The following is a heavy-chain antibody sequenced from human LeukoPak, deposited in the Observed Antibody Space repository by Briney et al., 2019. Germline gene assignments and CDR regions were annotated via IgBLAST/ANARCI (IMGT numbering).Heavy chain of an antibody. J-gene: IGHJ4*02. Sequence: SQTLSLTCAISGDSVSSNSAAWNWIRQSPSRGLEWLGRTYYRSKWYNDYAVSVESRITINPDTSKNQFSLQLNSVTPEDTAVYYCARDAGGTYYYDSSGYYFDYWGQGTLVTVSS. CDR1: GDSVSSNSAA. D-gene: IGHD3-22*01. CDR3: ARDAGGTYYYDSSGYYFDY. V-gene: IGHV6-1*01. CDR2: TYYRSKWYN.